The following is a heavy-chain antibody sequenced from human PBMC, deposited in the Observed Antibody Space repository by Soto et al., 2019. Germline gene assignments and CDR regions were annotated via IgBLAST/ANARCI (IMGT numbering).Heavy chain of an antibody. D-gene: IGHD2-21*02. J-gene: IGHJ6*02. CDR3: ARDAHIVVVTATRMDV. V-gene: IGHV3-11*06. Sequence: LRLSCAASGFTFSDYYMSWIRQAPGKGLEWVSYISSSSSYTNYADSVKGRFTISRDDAKNSLYLQMNSLRAEDTAVYYCARDAHIVVVTATRMDVWGQGTTVTVSS. CDR1: GFTFSDYY. CDR2: ISSSSSYT.